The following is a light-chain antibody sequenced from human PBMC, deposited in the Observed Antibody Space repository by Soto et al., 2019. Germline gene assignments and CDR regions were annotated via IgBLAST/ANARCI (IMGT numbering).Light chain of an antibody. Sequence: DIQMTQSPSTLSASAGDSVTITCRASQNIDMYLAWYQQKPGQAPSLLIYRASSLQSGVPSRFSGSGSGTEFTLTISSLQPDDFATYYCQQSITYPWTFGQGTKVDIK. CDR1: QNIDMY. V-gene: IGKV1-5*03. CDR2: RAS. CDR3: QQSITYPWT. J-gene: IGKJ1*01.